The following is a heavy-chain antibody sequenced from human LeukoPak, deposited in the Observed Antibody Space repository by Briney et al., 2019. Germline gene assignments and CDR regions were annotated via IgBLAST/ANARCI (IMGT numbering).Heavy chain of an antibody. D-gene: IGHD6-13*01. CDR2: VNQGGTEK. J-gene: IGHJ4*02. Sequence: GGSLRLSCAASGFTFSSQWMSWVRQAPGKGLEWVANVNQGGTEKYYVDSVKGRFTISRDNAENSLYLQMNSLKPEDTAVYYCARVAEAAAFDSWGQGTLVTVSS. CDR3: ARVAEAAAFDS. CDR1: GFTFSSQW. V-gene: IGHV3-7*01.